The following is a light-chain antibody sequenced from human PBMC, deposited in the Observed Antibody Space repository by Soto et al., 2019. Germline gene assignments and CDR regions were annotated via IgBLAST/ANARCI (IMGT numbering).Light chain of an antibody. CDR3: LSYAGTAYV. CDR1: RSNIGRNF. CDR2: RNN. J-gene: IGLJ1*01. V-gene: IGLV1-47*01. Sequence: QSVLTQSPSASGTPGQRVTISCSGSRSNIGRNFAYWYQHVPGTAPRLLIQRNNERPSGVPDRFSGSKSGNTASLTVSGLQAEDEADYYCLSYAGTAYVFGTGTKLTVL.